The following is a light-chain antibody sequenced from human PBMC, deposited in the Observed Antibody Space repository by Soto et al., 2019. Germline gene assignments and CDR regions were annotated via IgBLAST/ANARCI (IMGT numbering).Light chain of an antibody. Sequence: QSVLTQXPXAXGSPXXXXXXXXTXXXXXXXXXXXVSWXQXXXXKAXRLIIYEVVQRPSGVPDRFSGSKSGNTASLTVSGLQAADEADYFCKSYAGSNTYVFGSGTKLTVL. CDR2: EVV. J-gene: IGLJ1*01. V-gene: IGLV2-8*01. CDR1: XXXXXXXXX. CDR3: KSYAGSNTYV.